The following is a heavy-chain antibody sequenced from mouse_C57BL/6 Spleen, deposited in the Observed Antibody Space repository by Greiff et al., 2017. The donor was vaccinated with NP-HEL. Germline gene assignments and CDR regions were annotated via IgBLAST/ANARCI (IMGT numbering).Heavy chain of an antibody. D-gene: IGHD1-1*01. CDR2: IYPGSGST. J-gene: IGHJ3*01. Sequence: VQLQQPGAELVKPGASVKMSCKASGYTFTSYWITWVKQRPGQGLEWIGDIYPGSGSTNYNEKFKSKATLTVDTSSSTAYMQLSSLTSEDSAVYYCARLTTVVGGFAYWGQGTLVTVSA. V-gene: IGHV1-55*01. CDR1: GYTFTSYW. CDR3: ARLTTVVGGFAY.